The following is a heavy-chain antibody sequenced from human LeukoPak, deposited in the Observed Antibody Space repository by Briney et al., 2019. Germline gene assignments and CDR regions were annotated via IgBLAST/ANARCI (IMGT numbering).Heavy chain of an antibody. V-gene: IGHV1-69*04. J-gene: IGHJ4*02. CDR1: GGTFSSYA. D-gene: IGHD3-16*02. CDR2: IIPILGIA. CDR3: ARSLVSGGVIVFDY. Sequence: SVNVSCKASGGTFSSYAISWVRQAPGQGLEWMGRIIPILGIANYAQKFQGRVTITADKSTSTAYMELSSLRSEDTAVYYCARSLVSGGVIVFDYWGQGTLVTVSS.